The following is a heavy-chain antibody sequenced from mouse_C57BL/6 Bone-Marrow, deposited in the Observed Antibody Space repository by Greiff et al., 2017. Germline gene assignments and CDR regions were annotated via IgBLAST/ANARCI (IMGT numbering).Heavy chain of an antibody. J-gene: IGHJ4*01. CDR2: ISSGSSTI. V-gene: IGHV5-17*01. CDR1: GFTFSDYG. CDR3: AGPYCSSLYYAMDY. Sequence: EVQRVESGGGLVKPGGSLKLSCAASGFTFSDYGMHWVRQAPEKGLEWVAYISSGSSTIHYADPVKGRFTISIDNSNNTLFLQMTSLRSEDTAMFYGAGPYCSSLYYAMDYWGQGTSVTVSS. D-gene: IGHD1-1*01.